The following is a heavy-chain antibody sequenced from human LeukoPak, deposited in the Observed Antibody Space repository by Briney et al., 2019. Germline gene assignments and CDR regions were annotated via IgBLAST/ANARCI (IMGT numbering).Heavy chain of an antibody. V-gene: IGHV1-18*01. D-gene: IGHD6-19*01. CDR2: ISAYNGNT. CDR1: GYTFTSYG. Sequence: ASVKVSCKASGYTFTSYGISWVRQAPGQGLEWMGWISAYNGNTNYAQKLQGRVTMTTDTSTSTAYMELRSLRSDDTAVYYCARYRYSSGWYGVDYWGQGTLVTVSS. CDR3: ARYRYSSGWYGVDY. J-gene: IGHJ4*02.